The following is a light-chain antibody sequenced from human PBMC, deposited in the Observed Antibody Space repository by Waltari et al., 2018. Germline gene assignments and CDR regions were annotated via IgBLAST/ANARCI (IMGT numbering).Light chain of an antibody. CDR3: HSRKGSDNQVV. CDR2: GKE. CDR1: SLRTSY. V-gene: IGLV3-19*01. Sequence: SSDLTQGPDVSVALGQTVKIPCQGDSLRTSYDRWYQVKPGQAPVLVLFGKEKRPSGIPDRISGYSSGTTSSLTITGAQAEDEADYYCHSRKGSDNQVVFGGGTKLTVL. J-gene: IGLJ3*02.